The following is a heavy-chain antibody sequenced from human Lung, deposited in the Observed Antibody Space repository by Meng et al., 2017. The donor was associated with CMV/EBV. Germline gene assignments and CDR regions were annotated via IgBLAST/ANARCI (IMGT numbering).Heavy chain of an antibody. CDR1: GFTFSSYS. V-gene: IGHV3-48*04. J-gene: IGHJ6*01. D-gene: IGHD2-2*01. CDR3: ARACSSTSCLAAYYYYGMDV. CDR2: ISSSSSTI. Sequence: GGSXRLSCAASGFTFSSYSMNWVRQAPGKGLEWVSYISSSSSTIYYADSVKGRFTISRDNAKNSLYLQMNSLRAEDTAVYYCARACSSTSCLAAYYYYGMDVWGQGTXVTRLL.